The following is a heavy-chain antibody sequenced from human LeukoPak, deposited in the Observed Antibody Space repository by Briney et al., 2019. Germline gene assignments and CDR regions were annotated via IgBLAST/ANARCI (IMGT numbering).Heavy chain of an antibody. Sequence: SETLSLTCAVYGGSFSGYYWSWIRQPPGKGLEWIGEINHSGSTNYNPSLKSRVTISVDTSKNQFSLKLSSVTAADTAVYYCARDPTTVTKGFDIWGQGTLVTVSS. D-gene: IGHD4-17*01. CDR2: INHSGST. V-gene: IGHV4-34*01. CDR3: ARDPTTVTKGFDI. J-gene: IGHJ3*02. CDR1: GGSFSGYY.